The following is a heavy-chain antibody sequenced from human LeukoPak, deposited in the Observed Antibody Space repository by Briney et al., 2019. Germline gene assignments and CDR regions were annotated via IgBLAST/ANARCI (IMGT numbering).Heavy chain of an antibody. CDR2: IVVGSGNT. V-gene: IGHV1-58*01. J-gene: IGHJ5*02. CDR1: GFTFTSSA. D-gene: IGHD1-26*01. CDR3: AAEAGATSHNWFDP. Sequence: GASVKVSCKASGFTFTSSAVQWVRQARGQRLEWIGWIVVGSGNTNYAQKFQERVTITRDMSTSTAHMELSSLRSEDTAVYYCAAEAGATSHNWFDPWGQGTLVTVSS.